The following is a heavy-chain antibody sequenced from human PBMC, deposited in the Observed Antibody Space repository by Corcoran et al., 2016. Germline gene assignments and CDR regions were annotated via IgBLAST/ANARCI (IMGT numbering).Heavy chain of an antibody. CDR3: ARYDCGGDCYEDY. CDR2: INSDGSST. D-gene: IGHD2-21*02. V-gene: IGHV3-74*01. Sequence: VQLVESGGGLVQPGGSLRLSCAASGFTFSSYWMHWVRQAPGKGLVWVSRINSDGSSTSYADSVKGRFTISRDNAKNTLYLQMNSLRAEDTAVYYCARYDCGGDCYEDYWGQGTLVTVSS. J-gene: IGHJ4*02. CDR1: GFTFSSYW.